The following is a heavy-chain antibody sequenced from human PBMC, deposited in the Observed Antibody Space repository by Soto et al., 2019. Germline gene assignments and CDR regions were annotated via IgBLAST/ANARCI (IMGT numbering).Heavy chain of an antibody. CDR1: GFTFSSYA. CDR2: ISYDGSNK. Sequence: GGSLRLSCAASGFTFSSYAMHWVRQAPGKGLEWVAVISYDGSNKYYADSVKGRFTISRDNSKNTLYLQMNSLRAEDTAVYYCAREQGIGQIAARRGFDYWGQGTLVTVSS. J-gene: IGHJ4*02. V-gene: IGHV3-30-3*01. D-gene: IGHD6-6*01. CDR3: AREQGIGQIAARRGFDY.